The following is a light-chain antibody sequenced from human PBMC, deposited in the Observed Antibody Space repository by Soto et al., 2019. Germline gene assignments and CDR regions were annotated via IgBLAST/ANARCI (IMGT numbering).Light chain of an antibody. J-gene: IGKJ4*01. Sequence: EIVLTESPGPLSLSPGERVTLSCSASQSVSSSYLAWYQQKPGQAPRLLIYGASSRATGIPDRFSGSGSGTDFTLTISRLEPEDFAVYYCHHYGSSPLTFGGGTKVDIK. CDR3: HHYGSSPLT. V-gene: IGKV3-20*01. CDR2: GAS. CDR1: QSVSSSY.